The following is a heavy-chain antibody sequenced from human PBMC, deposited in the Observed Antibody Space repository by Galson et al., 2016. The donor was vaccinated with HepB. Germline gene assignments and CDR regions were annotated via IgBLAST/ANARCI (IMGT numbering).Heavy chain of an antibody. D-gene: IGHD3-22*01. CDR2: IWSNGNNK. J-gene: IGHJ2*01. CDR3: ARDSDTSGLHWYFDL. Sequence: SLRLSCAASGYTFTNYGMHWVRQAPGKGLEWVADIWSNGNNKYYADSVRGRFSVSRDQAKNTLYMQMNSLRAEDTAVYYCARDSDTSGLHWYFDLLGGGTLVTVSS. CDR1: GYTFTNYG. V-gene: IGHV3-33*01.